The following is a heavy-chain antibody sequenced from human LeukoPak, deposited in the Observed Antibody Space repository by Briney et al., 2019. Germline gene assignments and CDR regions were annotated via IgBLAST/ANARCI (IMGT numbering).Heavy chain of an antibody. CDR1: GDSISSYY. CDR2: IYYSGST. J-gene: IGHJ2*01. D-gene: IGHD6-19*01. CDR3: ARDRTSSGLYPDYWYFDL. Sequence: SETLSLTCTVSGDSISSYYWRWIRQPPGKGLEWIGYIYYSGSTNYNTSLKSRVTISVDTSKNQVSLKLSSVTAADTAVYYCARDRTSSGLYPDYWYFDLWGRGTLVTVSS. V-gene: IGHV4-59*01.